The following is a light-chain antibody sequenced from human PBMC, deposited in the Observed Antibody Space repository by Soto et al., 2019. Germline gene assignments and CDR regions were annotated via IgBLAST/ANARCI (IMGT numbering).Light chain of an antibody. V-gene: IGKV1-5*03. CDR2: KAS. CDR1: QSVDRW. CDR3: QQYSSYWT. Sequence: DIQLIQSPSTLSASXGGRVTITCRASQSVDRWLAWYQQRPGKAPKLLMSKASELESGVPSRFSGSGFGTEFTLTINSLQPGDFATYYCQQYSSYWTFGQGTKVDIK. J-gene: IGKJ1*01.